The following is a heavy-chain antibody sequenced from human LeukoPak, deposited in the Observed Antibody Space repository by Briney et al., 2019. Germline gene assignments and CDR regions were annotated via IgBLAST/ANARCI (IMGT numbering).Heavy chain of an antibody. Sequence: GGSLRLSCAASRFTFSSYSMNWVRQAPGKGLEWVSSISSSSSYIYYADSVKGRFTISRDNAKNSLYLQMNSLRAEDTAVYYCASLVVSNQGGDYTFDYWGQGTLVTVSS. V-gene: IGHV3-21*01. J-gene: IGHJ4*02. D-gene: IGHD3-22*01. CDR3: ASLVVSNQGGDYTFDY. CDR1: RFTFSSYS. CDR2: ISSSSSYI.